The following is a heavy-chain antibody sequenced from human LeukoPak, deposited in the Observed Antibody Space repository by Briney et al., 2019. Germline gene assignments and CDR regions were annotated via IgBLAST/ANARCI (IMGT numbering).Heavy chain of an antibody. Sequence: GRSLRLSCAASGFTFSSYAMHWVRQAPGKGLEWVAVISYDGSNKYYADSVKGRFTISRDNSKSTLYLQMNSLRAEDTAVYYCARDGMTTVTNGFDYWGQGTLVTVSS. CDR1: GFTFSSYA. CDR3: ARDGMTTVTNGFDY. CDR2: ISYDGSNK. J-gene: IGHJ4*02. D-gene: IGHD4-17*01. V-gene: IGHV3-30-3*01.